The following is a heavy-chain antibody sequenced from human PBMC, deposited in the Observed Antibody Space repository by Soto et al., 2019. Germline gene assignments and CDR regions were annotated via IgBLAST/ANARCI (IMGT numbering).Heavy chain of an antibody. J-gene: IGHJ3*02. V-gene: IGHV3-21*01. D-gene: IGHD3-16*01. CDR3: ARGSPTTFLAFDI. CDR2: ISSSSSYI. Sequence: PGGSLRLSCAASGFTFSSYSMNWVRQAPGKGLEWVSSISSSSSYIYYADSVKGRFTISRDNAKNSLYLQMNSLRAEDTAVYYCARGSPTTFLAFDIWGQGTMVTVSS. CDR1: GFTFSSYS.